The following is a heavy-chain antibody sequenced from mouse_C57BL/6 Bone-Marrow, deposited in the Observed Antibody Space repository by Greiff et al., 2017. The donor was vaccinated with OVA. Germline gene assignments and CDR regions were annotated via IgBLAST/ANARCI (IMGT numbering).Heavy chain of an antibody. CDR3: ARRGGKRYFDV. V-gene: IGHV1-52*01. J-gene: IGHJ1*03. Sequence: QVQLKESGAELVRPGSSVKLSCKASGYTFTSYWMHWVKQRPIQGLEWIGNIDPSDSETHYNQKFKDKATLTVDKSSSTAYMQLSSLTSEDSAVYYCARRGGKRYFDVWGTGTTVTVSS. D-gene: IGHD2-1*01. CDR1: GYTFTSYW. CDR2: IDPSDSET.